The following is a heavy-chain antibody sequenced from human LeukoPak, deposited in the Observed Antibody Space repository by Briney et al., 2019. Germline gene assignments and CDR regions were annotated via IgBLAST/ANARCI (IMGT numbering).Heavy chain of an antibody. CDR1: GYTFTSYC. Sequence: GASVKVSCKASGYTFTSYCMHWVRQAPGQGLEWMRIINPSGGSTSYAQKFQGRVTMTRDTSTSTVYMELSSLRSEDTAVYYCARSYGESNFDYWGQGTLVTVSS. V-gene: IGHV1-46*01. D-gene: IGHD4-17*01. CDR2: INPSGGST. J-gene: IGHJ4*02. CDR3: ARSYGESNFDY.